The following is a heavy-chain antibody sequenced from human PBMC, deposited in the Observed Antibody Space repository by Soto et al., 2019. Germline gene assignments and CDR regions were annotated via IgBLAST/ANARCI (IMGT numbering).Heavy chain of an antibody. CDR3: ARHAPGGPFDS. V-gene: IGHV4-59*08. CDR1: GVSISSYY. Sequence: SETLSLTCTVSGVSISSYYWSWIRQSPGKGLEWIGYIFYSGNTNYNPSLNSRVTLSVDTSKNQFSLKLTSVTAADTAVYYCARHAPGGPFDSWGQGTLVTVSS. CDR2: IFYSGNT. J-gene: IGHJ4*02.